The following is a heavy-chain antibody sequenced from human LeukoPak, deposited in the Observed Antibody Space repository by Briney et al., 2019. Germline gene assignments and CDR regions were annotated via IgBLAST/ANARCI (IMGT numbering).Heavy chain of an antibody. D-gene: IGHD5-12*01. Sequence: PGGSLRLSCAASGFTFTTYAMTWVRQPPGKGLEWVSAVSGSGTTTYYADCVKGRFSISRDNSKNTLYLQMNSLRAEDTAIYYCARSESRGYSGHDYYGFDIWGQGTLVTVSS. J-gene: IGHJ3*02. CDR2: VSGSGTTT. CDR1: GFTFTTYA. V-gene: IGHV3-23*01. CDR3: ARSESRGYSGHDYYGFDI.